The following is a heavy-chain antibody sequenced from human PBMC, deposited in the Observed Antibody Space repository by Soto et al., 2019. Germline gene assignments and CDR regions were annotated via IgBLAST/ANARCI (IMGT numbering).Heavy chain of an antibody. V-gene: IGHV1-2*04. CDR1: GHTFTGYY. CDR3: ARDIVGGRLDAFDI. Sequence: ASVKVSCKASGHTFTGYYMHWVRQAPGQGLEWMGWINPNSGGTNYAQKFQGWVTMTRDTSISTAYMELSRLRSDDTAVYYCARDIVGGRLDAFDIWGQGTMVTVSS. D-gene: IGHD1-26*01. CDR2: INPNSGGT. J-gene: IGHJ3*02.